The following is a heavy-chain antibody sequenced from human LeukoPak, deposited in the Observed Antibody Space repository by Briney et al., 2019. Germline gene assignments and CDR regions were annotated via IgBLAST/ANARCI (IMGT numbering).Heavy chain of an antibody. CDR2: VSTNGGST. D-gene: IGHD3-22*01. J-gene: IGHJ4*02. CDR3: ARGRYYDSSGSFDY. Sequence: GGSLRLSCAAFGFTFSNYAMYWVRQAPGRGLEYVSAVSTNGGSTDYANSVKGRFTISRDNSDNRVFLQMGTLRAEDMAVYYCARGRYYDSSGSFDYWGQGILVTVSS. V-gene: IGHV3-64*01. CDR1: GFTFSNYA.